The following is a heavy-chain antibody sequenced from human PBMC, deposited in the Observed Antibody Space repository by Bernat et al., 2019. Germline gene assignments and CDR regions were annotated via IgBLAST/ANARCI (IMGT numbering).Heavy chain of an antibody. D-gene: IGHD3-22*01. CDR2: IWYDGSNK. Sequence: QVQLVESGGGVVQPGRSLRLSCAASGFTFSSYGMHWVRQAPGKGLEWVAVIWYDGSNKYYADSVKGRFTISRDNSKNTLYLQMNSLRAEDTAVYYCAREYYYDSSGYSPQCAFDIWGQGTMVTVSS. CDR3: AREYYYDSSGYSPQCAFDI. V-gene: IGHV3-33*01. J-gene: IGHJ3*02. CDR1: GFTFSSYG.